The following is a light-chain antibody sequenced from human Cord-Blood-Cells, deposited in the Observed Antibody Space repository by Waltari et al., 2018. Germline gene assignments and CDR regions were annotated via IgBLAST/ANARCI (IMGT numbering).Light chain of an antibody. CDR2: SNN. V-gene: IGLV1-44*01. J-gene: IGLJ3*02. Sequence: QAVLPQPPSASATHGHRVTICSSGRSPNIGRNTVNWYQQLPATAPKLLICSNNQRPSGVPYRFSCSKSGTSASLAISGLQSEDEADYYCAAWDDSLNGPVFGGGTKLTVL. CDR3: AAWDDSLNGPV. CDR1: SPNIGRNT.